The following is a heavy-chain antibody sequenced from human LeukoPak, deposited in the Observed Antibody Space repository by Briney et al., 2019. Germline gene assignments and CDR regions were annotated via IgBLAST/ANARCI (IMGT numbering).Heavy chain of an antibody. Sequence: ASVKVSCKASGYTFTGYYMHWVRQAPGQGLEWMGRINPNSGGTNYAQKFQGRVTMTRDTSISTAYMELSRLRSDDTAVYYCARRGRCGYWIFDYWGQGTLVTVSS. J-gene: IGHJ4*02. CDR2: INPNSGGT. D-gene: IGHD3-22*01. V-gene: IGHV1-2*06. CDR1: GYTFTGYY. CDR3: ARRGRCGYWIFDY.